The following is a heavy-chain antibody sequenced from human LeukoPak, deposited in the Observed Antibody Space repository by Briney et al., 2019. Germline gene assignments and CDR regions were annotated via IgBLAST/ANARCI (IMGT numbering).Heavy chain of an antibody. CDR3: VNLLEDSSGLDYYGMDV. V-gene: IGHV3-64D*06. Sequence: PGGSLRLSCSASGFTFSSYAMHWVRQAPGKGLEYVSAISSNGGSTYYADSVKGRFTISRDNSKNTLYLQMSSLGAEDTAVYYCVNLLEDSSGLDYYGMDVWGQGTTVTVSS. J-gene: IGHJ6*02. D-gene: IGHD6-19*01. CDR1: GFTFSSYA. CDR2: ISSNGGST.